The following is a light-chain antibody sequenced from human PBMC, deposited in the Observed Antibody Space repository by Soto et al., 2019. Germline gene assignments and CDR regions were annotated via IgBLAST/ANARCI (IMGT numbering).Light chain of an antibody. CDR2: LGS. CDR3: MQGLRPMYT. V-gene: IGKV2-28*01. CDR1: QTLLHSNGYNY. Sequence: EIAMTQSPLSLPVTPGEPASISCRSSQTLLHSNGYNYLDWYLQKPGQSPQLLIYLGSNRASGVPDWFSGSGSGTDFTLKISRVEAEDVGVFYCMQGLRPMYTFGQGTKLEIK. J-gene: IGKJ2*01.